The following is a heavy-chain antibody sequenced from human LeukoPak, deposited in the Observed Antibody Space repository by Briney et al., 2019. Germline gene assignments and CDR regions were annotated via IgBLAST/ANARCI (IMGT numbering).Heavy chain of an antibody. V-gene: IGHV1-18*01. CDR3: ARNQYSGSYSPRDGMDV. CDR2: ISAYNGNT. D-gene: IGHD1-26*01. Sequence: GASVKVSCKASGDTFTSYGISWVRQAPGQGLEWMGWISAYNGNTNYAQKLQGRVTMTTDTSTRTAYMELRSLRSDDTAVYYCARNQYSGSYSPRDGMDVWGKGTTVTVSA. J-gene: IGHJ6*04. CDR1: GDTFTSYG.